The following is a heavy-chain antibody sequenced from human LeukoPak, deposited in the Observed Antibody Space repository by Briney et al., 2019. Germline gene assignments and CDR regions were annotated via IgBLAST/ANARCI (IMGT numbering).Heavy chain of an antibody. CDR2: IYYSGST. D-gene: IGHD5-12*01. CDR3: ARVWRGYSGYDSPLDY. Sequence: SETLSFNLTVSGGSIRSYYWGWIRQPPGKGLEWIGYIYYSGSTNYNPSLKSRVTISVDTSKNQFSLKLSSVTAADTAVYYCARVWRGYSGYDSPLDYWGQGSLVTVSS. CDR1: GGSIRSYY. V-gene: IGHV4-59*01. J-gene: IGHJ4*02.